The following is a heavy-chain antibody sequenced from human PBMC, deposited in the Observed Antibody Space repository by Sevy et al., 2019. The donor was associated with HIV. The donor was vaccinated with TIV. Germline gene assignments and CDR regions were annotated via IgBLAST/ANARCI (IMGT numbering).Heavy chain of an antibody. CDR2: IYYNGHI. CDR3: AGENAWGRGYS. V-gene: IGHV4-59*08. J-gene: IGHJ4*02. D-gene: IGHD1-26*01. Sequence: SETLSLTCTVSGGSITSLYWNWIRQPPGKGLEWIADIYYNGHINYNPSLKSRVTLSLDTSKNQFSLRLSSVPGADTAMYYCAGENAWGRGYSWGQGTLVTVSS. CDR1: GGSITSLY.